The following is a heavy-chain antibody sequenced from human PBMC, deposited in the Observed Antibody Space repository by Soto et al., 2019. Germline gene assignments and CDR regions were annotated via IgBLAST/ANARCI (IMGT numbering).Heavy chain of an antibody. CDR1: GGSISSGGYS. V-gene: IGHV4-30-2*01. CDR2: IYHSGST. CDR3: ARGQVVAAQH. D-gene: IGHD2-15*01. Sequence: SETLSLTCAVSGGSISSGGYSWSWIRQPPGKGLEWIGYIYHSGSTYYNPSLKSRVTISVDRSKNQFSLKLSSVTAADTAVYYCARGQVVAAQHWGQGNLVTGS. J-gene: IGHJ4*02.